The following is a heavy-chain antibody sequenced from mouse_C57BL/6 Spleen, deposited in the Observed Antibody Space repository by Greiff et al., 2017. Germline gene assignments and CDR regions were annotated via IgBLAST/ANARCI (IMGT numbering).Heavy chain of an antibody. CDR2: ISSGGSYT. V-gene: IGHV5-6*01. CDR1: GFTFSSYG. Sequence: EVQVVESGGDLVKPGGSLKLSCAASGFTFSSYGMSWVRQTPDKRLEWVATISSGGSYTYYPDSVKGRFTISRDNAKNTLYLQMSSLKSEDTAMYYCARHWAMVTTTDYYAMDYWGQGTSVTVSS. CDR3: ARHWAMVTTTDYYAMDY. J-gene: IGHJ4*01. D-gene: IGHD2-2*01.